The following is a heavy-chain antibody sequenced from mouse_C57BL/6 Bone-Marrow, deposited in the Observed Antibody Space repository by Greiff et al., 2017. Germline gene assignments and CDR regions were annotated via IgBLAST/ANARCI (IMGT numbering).Heavy chain of an antibody. CDR3: ARLGAARFAY. CDR2: ISNGGGST. CDR1: GFTFSDYY. D-gene: IGHD6-1*01. Sequence: EVKLMESGGGLVQPGGSLKLSCAASGFTFSDYYMYWVRQTPEKRLEWVAYISNGGGSTYYPDTVKGRFTISRDNAKNTLYLQMSRLKSEDTAMYYCARLGAARFAYWGQGTLVTVSA. V-gene: IGHV5-12*01. J-gene: IGHJ3*01.